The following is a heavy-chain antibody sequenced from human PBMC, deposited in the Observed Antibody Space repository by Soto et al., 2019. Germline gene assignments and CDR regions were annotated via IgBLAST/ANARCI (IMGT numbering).Heavy chain of an antibody. CDR3: ARSRSYYVEDFQK. CDR2: IYYSGLT. J-gene: IGHJ1*01. V-gene: IGHV4-31*03. CDR1: GDSISTEGYY. D-gene: IGHD1-26*01. Sequence: SETLSLTCSVSGDSISTEGYYWSWIRQHPGKGLEWIGYIYYSGLTSYNPSLKSRVTISRSTSKNQFYLKWSSVTAADTAVYYCARSRSYYVEDFQKWGQGTLVTVSS.